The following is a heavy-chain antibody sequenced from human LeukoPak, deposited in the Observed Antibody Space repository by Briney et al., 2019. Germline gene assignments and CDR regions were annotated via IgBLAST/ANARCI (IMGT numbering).Heavy chain of an antibody. D-gene: IGHD6-6*01. CDR1: GGSFSGYY. J-gene: IGHJ5*02. Sequence: PSETLSLTCAVSGGSFSGYYWSWIRQPPGKGLEWIGEINHSGSTNYNPSLMSRVTISVDTSKNQFSLKLSSVTAADTAVYYCARRGIAARNVRHWFDPWGQGTLVTVSS. V-gene: IGHV4-34*01. CDR3: ARRGIAARNVRHWFDP. CDR2: INHSGST.